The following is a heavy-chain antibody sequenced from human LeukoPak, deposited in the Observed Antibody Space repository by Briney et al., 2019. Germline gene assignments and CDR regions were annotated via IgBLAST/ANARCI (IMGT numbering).Heavy chain of an antibody. CDR3: VGMVRGVISP. Sequence: GGSLRLSCAASGFTFSTYAMSWVRQAPGKGLEWVSAISGSGGSTYYADSVKGRFTISRDNSKNTLYLQMSSLRAEDTAVYYCVGMVRGVISPWGQGTLVTVSS. D-gene: IGHD3-10*01. V-gene: IGHV3-23*01. J-gene: IGHJ5*02. CDR2: ISGSGGST. CDR1: GFTFSTYA.